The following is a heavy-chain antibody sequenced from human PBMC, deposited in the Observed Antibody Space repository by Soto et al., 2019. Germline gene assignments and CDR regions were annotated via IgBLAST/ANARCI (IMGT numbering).Heavy chain of an antibody. CDR2: AFDSGTT. J-gene: IGHJ5*02. D-gene: IGHD4-4*01. CDR1: GGSISSWNYY. Sequence: SETLSLTCTVSGGSISSWNYYWGWIRQSPGTGLEWIGTAFDSGTTYYNPSLKSRVTIIVDTSKNQFSLNLRSVTAADTAVYYCARRSLSHYAWFDPWGQGTLVT. CDR3: ARRSLSHYAWFDP. V-gene: IGHV4-39*01.